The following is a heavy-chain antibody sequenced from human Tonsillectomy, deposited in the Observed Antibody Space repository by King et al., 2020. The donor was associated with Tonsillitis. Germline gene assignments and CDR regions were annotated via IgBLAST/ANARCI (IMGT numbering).Heavy chain of an antibody. CDR3: TRHGELELHDY. Sequence: VQLVESGGGLVQPGGSLKLSCAASGFTFSGSAMHLVRQASGKGLERVGRIRSKANSYATVYAASGKGRFTISRDDSKNTAYLQMNSLKTEDTAVYYCTRHGELELHDYWGQGTLVTVSS. CDR2: IRSKANSYAT. J-gene: IGHJ4*02. CDR1: GFTFSGSA. D-gene: IGHD1-7*01. V-gene: IGHV3-73*02.